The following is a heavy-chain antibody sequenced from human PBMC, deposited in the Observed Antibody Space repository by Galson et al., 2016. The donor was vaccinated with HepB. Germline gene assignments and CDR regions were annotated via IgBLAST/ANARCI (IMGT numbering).Heavy chain of an antibody. CDR3: ARGLGTIFGVVITDYYYCGMDV. CDR2: IIPIFGTA. V-gene: IGHV1-69*13. CDR1: GGTFSSYA. Sequence: SVKVSCKASGGTFSSYAISWVRQAPGQGLEWMGGIIPIFGTANYAQKFQGRVTITADESTSTAYMELSSLRSEDTAVYYCARGLGTIFGVVITDYYYCGMDVWGQGTTVTVSS. D-gene: IGHD3-3*01. J-gene: IGHJ6*02.